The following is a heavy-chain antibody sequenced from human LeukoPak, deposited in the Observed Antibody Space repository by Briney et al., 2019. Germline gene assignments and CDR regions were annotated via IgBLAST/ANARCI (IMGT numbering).Heavy chain of an antibody. V-gene: IGHV4-34*01. CDR3: ASQPLLGAAVYS. CDR2: IDHGGST. D-gene: IGHD1-26*01. CDR1: GGSFSGYY. J-gene: IGHJ5*02. Sequence: PSETLSLTCTVYGGSFSGYYWSWIRQPPGKGLEWIGEIDHGGSTNYSPSLKSRVAISVDISKRQLSLKLSSVTAADTAVYYCASQPLLGAAVYSWGQGTLVTVSS.